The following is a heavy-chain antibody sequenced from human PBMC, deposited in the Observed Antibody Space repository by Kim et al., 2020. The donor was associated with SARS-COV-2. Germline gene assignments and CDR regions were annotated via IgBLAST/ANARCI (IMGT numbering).Heavy chain of an antibody. J-gene: IGHJ4*02. Sequence: AASVKGRFTISRDNSKNTLYLQMNSLRAEDTAVYYCARGKGYSYGSHFDYWGQGTLVTVSS. CDR3: ARGKGYSYGSHFDY. D-gene: IGHD5-18*01. V-gene: IGHV3-30*01.